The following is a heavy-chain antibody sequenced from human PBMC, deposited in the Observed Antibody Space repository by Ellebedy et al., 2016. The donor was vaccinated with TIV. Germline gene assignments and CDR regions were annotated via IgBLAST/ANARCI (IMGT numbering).Heavy chain of an antibody. CDR1: GYTFTTYA. CDR2: INTNTGNP. Sequence: AASVKVSCKASGYTFTTYAMNWVRQAPGQGLEWMGWINTNTGNPMYGQGFTGRFVFSLDTSVSTAYLQIGSLRAEDTAIYYCARDFSIVPTSSDYWGQGTLVTVSS. CDR3: ARDFSIVPTSSDY. V-gene: IGHV7-4-1*01. J-gene: IGHJ4*02. D-gene: IGHD5-12*01.